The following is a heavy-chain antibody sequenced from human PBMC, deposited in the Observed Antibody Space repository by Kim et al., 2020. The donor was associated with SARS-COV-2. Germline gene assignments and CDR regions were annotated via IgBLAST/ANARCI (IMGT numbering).Heavy chain of an antibody. CDR2: IYYSGST. CDR3: ARYHDSSGYYYDLNGNWFDP. Sequence: SETLSLTCTVSGGSISSGGYYWSWIRQHPGKGLEWIGYIYYSGSTYYNPSLKSRVTISVDTSKNQFSLKLSSVNAADTAVYYCARYHDSSGYYYDLNGNWFDPWGQGTLVTVSS. V-gene: IGHV4-31*03. CDR1: GGSISSGGYY. D-gene: IGHD3-22*01. J-gene: IGHJ5*02.